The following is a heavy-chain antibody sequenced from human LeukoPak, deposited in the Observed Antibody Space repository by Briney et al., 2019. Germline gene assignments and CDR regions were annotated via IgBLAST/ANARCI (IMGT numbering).Heavy chain of an antibody. J-gene: IGHJ4*02. Sequence: GGSLRLSCAASGFTFSSYAMHWVRQAPGKGLEWVAVISYDGSNKYYADSVKGRFTISRDNSKNTLYLQMNSLRAEDTAVYYCARDQRRIAARPGGLDYWGQGTLVTVSS. V-gene: IGHV3-30-3*01. CDR2: ISYDGSNK. CDR1: GFTFSSYA. CDR3: ARDQRRIAARPGGLDY. D-gene: IGHD6-6*01.